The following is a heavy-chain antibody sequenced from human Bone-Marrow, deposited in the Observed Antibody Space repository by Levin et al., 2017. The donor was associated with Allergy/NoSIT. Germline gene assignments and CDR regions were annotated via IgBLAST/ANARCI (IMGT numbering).Heavy chain of an antibody. CDR1: GYNFITYG. CDR2: INPANGNT. CDR3: ARGGYFDWSSDAFEL. D-gene: IGHD3-9*01. J-gene: IGHJ3*01. Sequence: GESLKISCKASGYNFITYGITWVRQAPGQGLEWMGWINPANGNTKNIQSVQGRLTMTTDTSTRTVYMELRSLRVDDTAVYYCARGGYFDWSSDAFELWGQGTRVTVSS. V-gene: IGHV1-18*01.